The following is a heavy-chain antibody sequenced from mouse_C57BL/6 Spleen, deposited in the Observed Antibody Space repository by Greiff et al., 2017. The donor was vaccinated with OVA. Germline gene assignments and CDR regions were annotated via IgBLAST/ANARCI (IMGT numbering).Heavy chain of an antibody. V-gene: IGHV2-2*01. CDR2: IWSGGST. CDR1: GFSLTSYG. D-gene: IGHD4-1*01. J-gene: IGHJ3*01. CDR3: AREGGTRVAWFAY. Sequence: QVQLQQSGPGLVQPSQSLSITCTVSGFSLTSYGVHWVRQSPGKGLEWLGVIWSGGSTDYNAAFISRLSISKDNSKSQVFFKMNSLRADATAIYYCAREGGTRVAWFAYWGQGTLVTVSA.